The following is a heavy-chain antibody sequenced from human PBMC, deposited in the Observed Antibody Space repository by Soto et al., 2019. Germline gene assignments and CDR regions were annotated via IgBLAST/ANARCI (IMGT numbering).Heavy chain of an antibody. V-gene: IGHV1-69*13. D-gene: IGHD3-10*01. CDR1: GGTFSSYA. Sequence: ASVKVSCKASGGTFSSYAISWVRQAPGQGFEWMGGIIPIFGTASYAQKFQGRVTITADESTSTAYMELSSLRSEDTAVYYCARGVLYYGSGVVRAFDIWGQGTMVTVSS. J-gene: IGHJ3*02. CDR3: ARGVLYYGSGVVRAFDI. CDR2: IIPIFGTA.